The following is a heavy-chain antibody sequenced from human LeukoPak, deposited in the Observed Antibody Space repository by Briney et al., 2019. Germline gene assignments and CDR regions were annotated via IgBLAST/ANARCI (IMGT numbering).Heavy chain of an antibody. Sequence: GGSLRLSCAASGFTFRNYGMHWVRQAPGKGLEYVSAVNTNGATTYYVNSVKVRFTISRDNSKNTLYLQMGSLRPGDMAVYYCARGPGLDVWGQGTTVTVSS. CDR2: VNTNGATT. V-gene: IGHV3-64*01. J-gene: IGHJ6*02. CDR3: ARGPGLDV. CDR1: GFTFRNYG.